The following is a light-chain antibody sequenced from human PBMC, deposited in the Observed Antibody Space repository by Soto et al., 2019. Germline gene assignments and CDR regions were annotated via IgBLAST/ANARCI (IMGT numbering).Light chain of an antibody. J-gene: IGLJ2*01. CDR2: RNN. CDR1: SSNIGSHS. V-gene: IGLV1-44*01. Sequence: QSVLTQPPSASGTPGQRVTISCSGSSSNIGSHSVDWYQQLPGTAPKLLMFRNNQRPSGVPDRFSGSKSGTSASLAISGLRSEDEADYYCAARDDSLNAVIFGGGTQLTVL. CDR3: AARDDSLNAVI.